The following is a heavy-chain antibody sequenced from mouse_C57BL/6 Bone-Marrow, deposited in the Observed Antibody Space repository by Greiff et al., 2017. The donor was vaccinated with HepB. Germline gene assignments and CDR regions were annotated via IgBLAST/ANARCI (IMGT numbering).Heavy chain of an antibody. D-gene: IGHD1-1*01. J-gene: IGHJ2*01. CDR1: GFTFSSYG. CDR3: ARQIITTVVGDY. Sequence: EVQRVESGGDLVKPGGSLKLSCAASGFTFSSYGMSWVRQTPDKRLEWVATISSGGSYTYYPDSVKGRFTISRDNAKNTLYLQMSSLKSEDTAMYYCARQIITTVVGDYWGQGTTLTVSS. V-gene: IGHV5-6*01. CDR2: ISSGGSYT.